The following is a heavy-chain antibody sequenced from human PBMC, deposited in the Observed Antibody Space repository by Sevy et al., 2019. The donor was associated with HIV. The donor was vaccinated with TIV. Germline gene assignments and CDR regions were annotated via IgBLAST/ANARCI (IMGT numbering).Heavy chain of an antibody. CDR1: GFTFSRNG. Sequence: GGALRLSYAASGFTFSRNGMHWVRQVPGKGLEWVALISYDGDSKSYADSVKGRFTISRDNSKNTVYLHMNSLRSEDTAVYYCAKETVSWYLDFWGQGTLVTVSS. D-gene: IGHD6-13*01. J-gene: IGHJ4*02. V-gene: IGHV3-30*18. CDR2: ISYDGDSK. CDR3: AKETVSWYLDF.